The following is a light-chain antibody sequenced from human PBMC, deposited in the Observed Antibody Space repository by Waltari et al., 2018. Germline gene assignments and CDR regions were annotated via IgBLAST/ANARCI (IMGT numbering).Light chain of an antibody. J-gene: IGKJ2*01. CDR3: QQTYSVLYT. V-gene: IGKV1-39*01. CDR1: QSVSNY. Sequence: DIQMTQSPSSLSASVGYSITITCRASQSVSNYLNWYQQKPGKPPKLLIFGSSSLQSAVPSRFSGSGSGTEFTLTISSLQPEDFATYYGQQTYSVLYTFGQWTKLQI. CDR2: GSS.